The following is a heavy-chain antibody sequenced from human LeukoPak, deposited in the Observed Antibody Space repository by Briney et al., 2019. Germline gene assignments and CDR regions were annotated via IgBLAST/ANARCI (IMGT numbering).Heavy chain of an antibody. J-gene: IGHJ4*02. D-gene: IGHD1/OR15-1a*01. CDR1: GFTFSSSW. Sequence: GGSLRLSCTASGFTFSSSWMTWVRQAPGKGLEWVAHIKEDGNEEYYVDSVKGRFTISRDNAKNSLYLQMNSLRAEDAAVFYCARWNNDWEFDYWGQGTLVSVSS. V-gene: IGHV3-7*05. CDR3: ARWNNDWEFDY. CDR2: IKEDGNEE.